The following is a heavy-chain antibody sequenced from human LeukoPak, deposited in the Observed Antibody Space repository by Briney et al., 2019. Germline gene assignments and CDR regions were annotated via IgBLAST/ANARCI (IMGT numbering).Heavy chain of an antibody. CDR2: IYYSGST. D-gene: IGHD1-1*01. CDR1: GGSISSGDYY. J-gene: IGHJ3*02. CDR3: ARGGTNDAFDI. V-gene: IGHV4-30-4*01. Sequence: SETLSLTCTVSGGSISSGDYYWSWIRQPPGKGLEWIGYIYYSGSTYYNPSLKSRVTISVDTSKAQFSLKLSSVTAADTAVYYCARGGTNDAFDIWGQGTMVTVSS.